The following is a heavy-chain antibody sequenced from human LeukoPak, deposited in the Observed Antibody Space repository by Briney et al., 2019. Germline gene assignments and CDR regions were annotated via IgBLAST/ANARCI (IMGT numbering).Heavy chain of an antibody. Sequence: PGGSLRLSCAASGFTFDDYAMHWVRQAPGKGLEWVSGISWNSGSIGYADSVKGRFTISRDNAKNSLYLQMNSLRAEDTALYYCAKDTYSYGTTYDYWGQGTLVTVSS. V-gene: IGHV3-9*01. CDR1: GFTFDDYA. CDR3: AKDTYSYGTTYDY. J-gene: IGHJ4*02. D-gene: IGHD5-18*01. CDR2: ISWNSGSI.